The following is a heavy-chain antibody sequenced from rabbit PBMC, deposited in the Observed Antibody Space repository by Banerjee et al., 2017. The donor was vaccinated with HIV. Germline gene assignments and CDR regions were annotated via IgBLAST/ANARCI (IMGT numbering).Heavy chain of an antibody. CDR3: VRVDTMTMVIADFNL. CDR2: IYAGSSGST. CDR1: GFDLSSSYY. D-gene: IGHD2-1*01. Sequence: QSLEESGGGLVQPEGSLALTCKGSGFDLSSSYYMCWVRQAPGKGLEWIGCIYAGSSGSTYYASWVNGRFTISSHNAQNTLYLQLNSLTAADTATYFCVRVDTMTMVIADFNLWGPGTLVTVS. J-gene: IGHJ4*01. V-gene: IGHV1S40*01.